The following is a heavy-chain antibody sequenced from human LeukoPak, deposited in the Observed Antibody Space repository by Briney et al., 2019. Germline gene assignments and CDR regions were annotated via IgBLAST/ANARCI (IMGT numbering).Heavy chain of an antibody. CDR3: ASLSYDSSGYYYYY. D-gene: IGHD3-22*01. V-gene: IGHV4-59*01. J-gene: IGHJ4*02. CDR2: IYYSGST. CDR1: GGSISSYY. Sequence: SETLSLTCTVSGGSISSYYWSWIRQPPGKGLEWIGYIYYSGSTNYNPSLQSRVTISVDTSKNQFSLKLSAVTAADAAVYYCASLSYDSSGYYYYYWGQGTLGTVS.